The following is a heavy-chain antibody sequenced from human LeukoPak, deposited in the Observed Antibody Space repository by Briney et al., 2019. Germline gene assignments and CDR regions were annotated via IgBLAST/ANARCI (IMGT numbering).Heavy chain of an antibody. J-gene: IGHJ4*02. CDR3: ARVVFEDGYNYYFDY. CDR1: GGSISSGDYY. Sequence: PSETLSLTCTVSGGSISSGDYYWSWIRQPPGKGLEGIGSIYYSGSTYYNPSLKSRVTISVDTSKNQFSLKLSSVTAADTAVYYCARVVFEDGYNYYFDYWGQGTLVTVSS. V-gene: IGHV4-30-4*01. D-gene: IGHD5-24*01. CDR2: IYYSGST.